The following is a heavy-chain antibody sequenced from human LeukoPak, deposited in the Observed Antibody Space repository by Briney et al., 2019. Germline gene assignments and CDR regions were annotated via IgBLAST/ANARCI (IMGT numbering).Heavy chain of an antibody. J-gene: IGHJ4*02. V-gene: IGHV3-7*01. CDR1: GFTSSSYW. CDR2: IKKDGSEK. CDR3: ARLRGLYSDTNRYQTALDC. D-gene: IGHD1-26*01. Sequence: GGSLRLSCAASGFTSSSYWMSWVRQAPGKGLEWVANIKKDGSEKYYVDSVKGRFTISRDNAKTSLYLQMNSLRAEDTAVYYCARLRGLYSDTNRYQTALDCWGQGTLVTVSS.